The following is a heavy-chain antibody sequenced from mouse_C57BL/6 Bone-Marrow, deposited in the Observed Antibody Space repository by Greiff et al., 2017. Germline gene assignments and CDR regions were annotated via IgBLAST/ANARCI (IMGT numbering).Heavy chain of an antibody. Sequence: QVQLQQPGAELVKPGASVKLSCKASGYTFTSYWMQWVKQRPGQGLEWIGEIDPSDSYTTYNQKFKGKATLTVDTSSSTAYMQLSSLTSEDSAVYYCARWSLPWGFDYWGQGTTLTVSS. CDR1: GYTFTSYW. J-gene: IGHJ2*01. CDR3: ARWSLPWGFDY. D-gene: IGHD2-10*01. V-gene: IGHV1-50*01. CDR2: IDPSDSYT.